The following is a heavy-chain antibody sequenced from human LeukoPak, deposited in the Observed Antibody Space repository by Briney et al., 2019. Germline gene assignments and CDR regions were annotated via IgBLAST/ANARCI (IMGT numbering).Heavy chain of an antibody. V-gene: IGHV3-33*01. CDR3: AREYSSNYYYYYGMDV. Sequence: GGSLRLSCAASGFTFSSYGMHWVRQDPGKGLEWVAVIWYDGSNKYYADSVKGRFTISRDNSKNTLYLQMNSLRAEDTAVYYCAREYSSNYYYYYGMDVWGQGTTVTVSS. CDR1: GFTFSSYG. D-gene: IGHD6-19*01. J-gene: IGHJ6*02. CDR2: IWYDGSNK.